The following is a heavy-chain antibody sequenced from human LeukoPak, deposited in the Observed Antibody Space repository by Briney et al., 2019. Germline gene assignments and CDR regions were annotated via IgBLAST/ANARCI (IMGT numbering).Heavy chain of an antibody. CDR1: RYTFTGYY. CDR3: ARAVEAAATYYYYYGMDV. J-gene: IGHJ6*02. CDR2: INPNSGGT. V-gene: IGHV1-2*02. Sequence: ASVKVSCKASRYTFTGYYMHWVRQAPGQGLEWMGWINPNSGGTNYAQKFQGRVTMTRDTSISTAYMELSRLRSDDTAVYYCARAVEAAATYYYYYGMDVWGQGTTVTVSS. D-gene: IGHD6-13*01.